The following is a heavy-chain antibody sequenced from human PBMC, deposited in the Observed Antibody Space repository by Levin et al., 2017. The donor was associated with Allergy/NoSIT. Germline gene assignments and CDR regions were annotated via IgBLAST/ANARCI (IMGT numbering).Heavy chain of an antibody. V-gene: IGHV4-39*01. CDR2: IYYSGST. CDR3: AIQPLGGCSGGSCYLYWFDP. Sequence: PSETLSLTCTVSGGSISSSSYYWGWIRQPPGKGLEWIGSIYYSGSTYYNPSLKSRVTISVDTSKNQFSLKLSSVTAADTAVYYCAIQPLGGCSGGSCYLYWFDPWGQGTLVTVSS. J-gene: IGHJ5*02. CDR1: GGSISSSSYY. D-gene: IGHD2-15*01.